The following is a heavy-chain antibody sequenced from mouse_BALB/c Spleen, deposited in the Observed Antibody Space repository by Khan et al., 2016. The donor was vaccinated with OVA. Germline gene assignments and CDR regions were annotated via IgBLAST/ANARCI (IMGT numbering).Heavy chain of an antibody. CDR3: VSPNWFAY. CDR1: GFNIKDTY. Sequence: EVQLQESGAELVKPGASVKLSCTASGFNIKDTYMHWVKQRPEQGLEWIGRIDPASGNITYDPKFQGKATITADTSSNTAYLQLSSLTSEDTAVYYCVSPNWFAYWGQGTLVTVSA. J-gene: IGHJ3*01. V-gene: IGHV14-3*02. CDR2: IDPASGNI.